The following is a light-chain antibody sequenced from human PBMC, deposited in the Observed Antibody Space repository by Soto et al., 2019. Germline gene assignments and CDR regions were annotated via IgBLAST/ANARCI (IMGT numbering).Light chain of an antibody. CDR3: QQYKNWPPWT. V-gene: IGKV3D-15*01. Sequence: EIVMTQSTATLSVSPWEVGTLSSSPSQSVGSDLAWYQQKPGQAPRLVIYDIFTRATGVPTRFSGSGSGTEFTLTISGLQSEDLAVYYGQQYKNWPPWTFGQWTK. CDR2: DIF. J-gene: IGKJ1*01. CDR1: QSVGSD.